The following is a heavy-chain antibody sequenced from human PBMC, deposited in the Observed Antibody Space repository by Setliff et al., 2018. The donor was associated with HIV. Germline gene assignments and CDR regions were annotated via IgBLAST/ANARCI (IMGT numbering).Heavy chain of an antibody. D-gene: IGHD3-10*01. J-gene: IGHJ4*02. V-gene: IGHV3-30*04. CDR2: ISYDGSNK. Sequence: LRLSCAASGFTFSSYAMHWVRQAPGKGLEWVAVISYDGSNKYYADSVKGRFTISRDNSKNTLYLQMNSLRAEDTAVYYCARDPKYYYGSGRGFDYWGQGTLVTVSS. CDR3: ARDPKYYYGSGRGFDY. CDR1: GFTFSSYA.